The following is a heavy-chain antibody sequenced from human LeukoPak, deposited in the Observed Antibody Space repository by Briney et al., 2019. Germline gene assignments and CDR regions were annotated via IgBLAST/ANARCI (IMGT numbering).Heavy chain of an antibody. J-gene: IGHJ3*02. CDR2: IYYSGST. V-gene: IGHV4-59*08. Sequence: SETLSLTCTVSGGSISPYYWSWIRQPPGKGLVWIGYIYYSGSTNYNPSLKSRVTISVDMSKNQFSLKLSSVPAADTALYYCARHFTYYYDSSGYPRDAFDIWGQGTMVTVSS. CDR1: GGSISPYY. CDR3: ARHFTYYYDSSGYPRDAFDI. D-gene: IGHD3-22*01.